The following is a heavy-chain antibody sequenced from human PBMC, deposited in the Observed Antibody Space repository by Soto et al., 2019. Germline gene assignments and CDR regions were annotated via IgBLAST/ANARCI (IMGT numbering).Heavy chain of an antibody. CDR2: IFSNDEK. D-gene: IGHD2-15*01. V-gene: IGHV2-26*01. CDR3: ARIREYCSGGSCYPYYFDY. CDR1: GFSLSNARMG. Sequence: GSGPTLVNPTETLTLTCTVSGFSLSNARMGVSWIRQPPGKALEWLAHIFSNDEKSYSTSLKSRLTISKDTSKSQVVLTMTNMDPVDTATYYCARIREYCSGGSCYPYYFDYWGQGTLVTVSS. J-gene: IGHJ4*02.